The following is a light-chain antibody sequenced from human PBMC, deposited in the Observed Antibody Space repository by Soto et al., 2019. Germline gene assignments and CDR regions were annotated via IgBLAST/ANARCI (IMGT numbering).Light chain of an antibody. CDR2: GAS. CDR3: QQYGSSPLT. V-gene: IGKV3-20*01. Sequence: EVVLKKSPGTLSFSTGARATLSCRASQSVSSNLAWYQQKPGQAPRLLIYGASSRATGIPDRFSGSGSGTDGIVTISRLEPEDFGLYYCQQYGSSPLTFGGGTKVDIK. CDR1: QSVSSN. J-gene: IGKJ4*01.